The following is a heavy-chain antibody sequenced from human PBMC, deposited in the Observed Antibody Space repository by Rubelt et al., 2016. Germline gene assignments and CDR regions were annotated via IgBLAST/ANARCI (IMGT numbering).Heavy chain of an antibody. D-gene: IGHD3-10*01. CDR2: FSYSGST. CDR3: ARDQLAYYSFGSGSYTFDY. CDR1: GFTVSSNY. V-gene: IGHV4-39*07. Sequence: GLVQPGGSLRLSCAASGFTVSSNYMSWVRQAPGKGLEWIGSFSYSGSTYSNPSLKSRVTISVDMSKNHFSLKLSSVTAADTAVYYCARDQLAYYSFGSGSYTFDYWGQGTLVTVSS. J-gene: IGHJ4*02.